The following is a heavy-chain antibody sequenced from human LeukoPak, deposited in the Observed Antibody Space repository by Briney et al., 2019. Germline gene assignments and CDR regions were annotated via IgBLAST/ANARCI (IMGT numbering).Heavy chain of an antibody. CDR2: ISSSSYI. CDR1: GFTFSSYS. CDR3: ARDLQDSSGRGSWFDP. V-gene: IGHV3-21*01. Sequence: PGGSLRRSCAASGFTFSSYSMNWVRQAPGKGLEWVSSISSSSYIYYADSVKGRFTISRDNAKNSLYLQMNSLRAEDTAVYYCARDLQDSSGRGSWFDPWGQGTLVTVSS. J-gene: IGHJ5*02. D-gene: IGHD6-19*01.